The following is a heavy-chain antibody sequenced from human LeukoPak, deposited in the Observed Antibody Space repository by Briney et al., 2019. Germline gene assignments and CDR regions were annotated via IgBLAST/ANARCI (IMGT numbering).Heavy chain of an antibody. J-gene: IGHJ4*02. Sequence: GGSLRLSCAASGFTFGSYGMHWVRQAPGKGLDWVAFVRYDGNNPYYSASVKGRFTISRDNSKNTVLLQMNNLRLEDAAVYYCARGSRYGDCPYYCDFWGQGTLVTVSS. CDR2: VRYDGNNP. CDR3: ARGSRYGDCPYYCDF. CDR1: GFTFGSYG. V-gene: IGHV3-30*02. D-gene: IGHD4-17*01.